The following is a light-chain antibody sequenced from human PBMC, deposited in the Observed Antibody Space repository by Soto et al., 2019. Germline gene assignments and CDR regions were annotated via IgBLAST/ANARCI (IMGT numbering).Light chain of an antibody. CDR2: GAS. CDR1: QSVSSSY. V-gene: IGKV3-20*01. CDR3: QQYASSPLT. J-gene: IGKJ1*01. Sequence: EIVLTQSPGTLSLSPGEGATLSCRASQSVSSSYLAWYQQKPGQAPRLLIYGASGRATGIPDRFSGSGSGTDFTLTISRLEPEAVAVYYCQQYASSPLTFGQGTKVEIK.